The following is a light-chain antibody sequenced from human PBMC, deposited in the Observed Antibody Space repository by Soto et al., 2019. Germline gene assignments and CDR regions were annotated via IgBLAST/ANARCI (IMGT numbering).Light chain of an antibody. CDR3: QSYDSGLSAWV. CDR1: SSNIGGGSD. Sequence: QAVVTQPPSVSGAPGQRVTISCTGSSSNIGGGSDVHWYQQLPGTAPRLLIYANINRPSGVPDRLSGSKSGTSASLAITGLQAEDEADYYCQSYDSGLSAWVFGGGTQLTVL. CDR2: ANI. V-gene: IGLV1-40*01. J-gene: IGLJ2*01.